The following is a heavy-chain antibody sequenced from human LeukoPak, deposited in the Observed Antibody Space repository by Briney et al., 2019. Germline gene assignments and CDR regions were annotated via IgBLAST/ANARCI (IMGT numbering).Heavy chain of an antibody. CDR3: ARDGYSSSSALDY. CDR1: GYTLTELS. V-gene: IGHV1-24*01. J-gene: IGHJ4*02. CDR2: FDPEDGET. D-gene: IGHD6-6*01. Sequence: ASVKVSCKVSGYTLTELSMHWVRQAPGKGLEWMGGFDPEDGETIYAQKFQGRVTMTRDTSTSTVYMELSSLRSEDTAVYYCARDGYSSSSALDYWGQGTLVTASS.